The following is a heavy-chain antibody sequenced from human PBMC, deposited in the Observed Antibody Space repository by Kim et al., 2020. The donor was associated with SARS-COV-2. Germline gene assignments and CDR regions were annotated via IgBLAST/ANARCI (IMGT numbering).Heavy chain of an antibody. Sequence: SETLSLTCAVYGGSFSGYYWSWIRQPPGKGLEWIGEINHSGSTNYNPSLKSRVTISVDTSKNQFSLKLSSVTAADTAVYYCARGKYGSSWYGDRDWFDP. D-gene: IGHD6-13*01. CDR2: INHSGST. V-gene: IGHV4-34*01. J-gene: IGHJ5*02. CDR1: GGSFSGYY. CDR3: ARGKYGSSWYGDRDWFDP.